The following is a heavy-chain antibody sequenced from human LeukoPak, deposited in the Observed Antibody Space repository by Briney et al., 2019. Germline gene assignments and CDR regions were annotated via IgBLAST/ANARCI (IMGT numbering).Heavy chain of an antibody. D-gene: IGHD6-19*01. Sequence: GGSLRLSCAASGFTFSNAWMNWVRQAPGKGLEWVGRIKSKTGGGTIDYAAPVKGRFTISRDDSKNTLYLQMNSLKTEDTAVYYCTTLTVSGPIWGPGTLVTVSS. CDR2: IKSKTGGGTI. CDR3: TTLTVSGPI. CDR1: GFTFSNAW. V-gene: IGHV3-15*07. J-gene: IGHJ4*02.